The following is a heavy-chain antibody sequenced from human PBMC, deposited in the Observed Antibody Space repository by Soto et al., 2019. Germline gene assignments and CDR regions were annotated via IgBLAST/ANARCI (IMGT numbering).Heavy chain of an antibody. J-gene: IGHJ3*02. CDR1: GFNFSDYG. CDR2: ISYDGSSK. CDR3: AKEGWTGIQAFDI. Sequence: QGQLVESGGGVVQPGKSLRVSCAASGFNFSDYGMHWVRQAPGKGLEWVAVISYDGSSKYYGDSVKGRLTISRDNSKNTLYLHMNSLRVADTAVYHCAKEGWTGIQAFDIWGPGTVVTVSS. D-gene: IGHD2-15*01. V-gene: IGHV3-30*18.